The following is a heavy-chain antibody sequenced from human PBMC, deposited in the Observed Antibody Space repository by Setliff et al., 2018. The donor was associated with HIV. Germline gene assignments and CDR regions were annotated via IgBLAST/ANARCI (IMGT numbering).Heavy chain of an antibody. V-gene: IGHV4-34*01. CDR3: ARGLNYYGSGSYLPLGY. Sequence: LSLTCAVYGGSLNDYYWTWIRQPPGKGLEWIGEIDHSGSTKYHTSLKSRVTISIDTSKNQISLKLSSVTAADTAVYYCARGLNYYGSGSYLPLGYWGQGTLVTVSS. J-gene: IGHJ4*02. CDR1: GGSLNDYY. CDR2: IDHSGST. D-gene: IGHD3-10*01.